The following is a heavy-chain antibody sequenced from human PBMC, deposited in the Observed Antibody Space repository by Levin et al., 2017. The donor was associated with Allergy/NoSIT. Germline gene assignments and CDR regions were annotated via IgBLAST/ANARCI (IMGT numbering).Heavy chain of an antibody. D-gene: IGHD6-19*01. Sequence: PGGSLRLSCAASGFTFSSYAMSWVRQAPGKGLEWVSAISGSGGSTYYADSVKGRFTISRDNSKNTLYLQMNSLRAEDTAVYYCVWGLGSSGWYSDYWGQGTLVTVSS. CDR3: VWGLGSSGWYSDY. CDR1: GFTFSSYA. J-gene: IGHJ4*02. V-gene: IGHV3-23*01. CDR2: ISGSGGST.